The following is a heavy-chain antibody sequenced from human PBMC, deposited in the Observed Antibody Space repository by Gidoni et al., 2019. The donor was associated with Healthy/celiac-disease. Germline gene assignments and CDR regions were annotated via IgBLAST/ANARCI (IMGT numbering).Heavy chain of an antibody. J-gene: IGHJ4*02. V-gene: IGHV1-18*01. CDR1: GYTFTSYG. CDR3: GGGGYCSSTSCSIDY. Sequence: QVQLVQSGAEVKKPGASVKVSCKASGYTFTSYGISWVRQAPGQGLEWMGWISAYNGNTSNAQKLQGRVTMTTDTSTSTAYMELRSRRSDDTAVYYCGGGGYCSSTSCSIDYWGQGTLVTVSS. D-gene: IGHD2-2*01. CDR2: ISAYNGNT.